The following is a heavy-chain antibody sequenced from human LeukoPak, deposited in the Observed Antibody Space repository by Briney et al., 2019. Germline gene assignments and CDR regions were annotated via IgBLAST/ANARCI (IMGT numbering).Heavy chain of an antibody. CDR1: GFTFSTYS. J-gene: IGHJ4*02. Sequence: PGGSLRLSCAASGFTFSTYSMNWVRQAPGQGLEWVSYINSDTIWYADSVKGRFTISRDNAKNSLFLQMNSLRAEDTAVHYCARDRDWGFDYWGQGTLVTVSS. CDR3: ARDRDWGFDY. V-gene: IGHV3-48*01. CDR2: INSDTI. D-gene: IGHD7-27*01.